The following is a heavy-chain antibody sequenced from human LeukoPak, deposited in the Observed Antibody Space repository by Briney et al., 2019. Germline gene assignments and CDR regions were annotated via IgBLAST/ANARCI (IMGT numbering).Heavy chain of an antibody. CDR3: AREPSAPNRFQGS. CDR1: GFTFNSYA. V-gene: IGHV3-23*01. Sequence: GGSLRLSCVISGFTFNSYAMSWVRQAPGKGLEWVSGISGSGGTTDYADSVKGRFIISRDNSRKTLYLQMNSLRAEDTAIYFCAREPSAPNRFQGSWGQGTLVTVSS. CDR2: ISGSGGTT. J-gene: IGHJ5*02.